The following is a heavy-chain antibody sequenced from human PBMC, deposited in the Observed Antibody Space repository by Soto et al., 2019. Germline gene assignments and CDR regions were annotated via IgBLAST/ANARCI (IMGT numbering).Heavy chain of an antibody. CDR3: ARVYRETLNYYYYYGMDV. J-gene: IGHJ6*02. CDR2: IYYSGST. CDR1: GGSISSGDYY. V-gene: IGHV4-30-4*01. Sequence: SETLSVTCTVSGGSISSGDYYWSLIRQPPGKGLEWIGCIYYSGSTYYNPSLKSRVTISVDTSKNQFSLKLSSVTAADTAVYYCARVYRETLNYYYYYGMDVWGQGTTVTVSS.